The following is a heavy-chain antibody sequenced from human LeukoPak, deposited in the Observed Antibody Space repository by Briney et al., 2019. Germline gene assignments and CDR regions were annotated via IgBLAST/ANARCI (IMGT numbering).Heavy chain of an antibody. CDR2: ASRAVGTV. CDR1: GFAFSDYY. D-gene: IGHD2-15*01. CDR3: ARTVVVPTWYCYFYMDV. Sequence: GGSLRLSCSASGFAFSDYYMSWVRQAPGKGLEWVAYASRAVGTVFYAASVQGRFTISRDNTKNSLFLQMNSLTVEDTAVYYCARTVVVPTWYCYFYMDVWGNGTTVTVSS. V-gene: IGHV3-11*04. J-gene: IGHJ6*03.